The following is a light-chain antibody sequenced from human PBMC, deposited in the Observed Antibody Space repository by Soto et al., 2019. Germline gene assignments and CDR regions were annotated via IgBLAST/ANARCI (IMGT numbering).Light chain of an antibody. CDR3: CSYTGSYTLM. CDR2: ETT. V-gene: IGLV2-23*01. J-gene: IGLJ3*02. CDR1: SSDVGAYHL. Sequence: QSVLTQPASVSGSPGQSITISCSGTSSDVGAYHLVSWYQHHPGKVPQLIIHETTKRPSGVSNRFSGSKSGNTASLTISGLQAEEEADYYCCSYTGSYTLMFGGGTKVTVL.